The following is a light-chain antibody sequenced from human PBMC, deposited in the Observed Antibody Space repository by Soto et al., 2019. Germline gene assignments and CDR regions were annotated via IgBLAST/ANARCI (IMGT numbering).Light chain of an antibody. CDR3: QQYHTYPLT. V-gene: IGKV1-5*03. Sequence: DIQMTQSPSTLSASVGDRVTITCRASQSISTWLAWYQQKPGKAPKLLIYKASSLEGGVPSRFSGSGSGTEFNITISSLQPDDVATYYCQQYHTYPLTFGGGTTVEIK. J-gene: IGKJ4*01. CDR2: KAS. CDR1: QSISTW.